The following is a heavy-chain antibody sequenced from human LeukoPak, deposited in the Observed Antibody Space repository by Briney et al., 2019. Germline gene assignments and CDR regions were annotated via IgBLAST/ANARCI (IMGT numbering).Heavy chain of an antibody. CDR3: ARDIGLWDPLPGPTNQN. CDR1: GFTFSRYS. D-gene: IGHD1-26*01. Sequence: GSLRLSCAVSGFTFSRYSMNWVHQAPGKGLEWVSLIYSGGDTYYADSVKGRFTISRDNSKNTLYLQMNSLRVEDTAVYYCARDIGLWDPLPGPTNQNWGQGTLVTVSS. J-gene: IGHJ4*02. V-gene: IGHV3-53*01. CDR2: IYSGGDT.